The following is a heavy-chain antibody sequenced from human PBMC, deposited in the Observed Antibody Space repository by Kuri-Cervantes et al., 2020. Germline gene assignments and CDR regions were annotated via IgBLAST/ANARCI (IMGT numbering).Heavy chain of an antibody. D-gene: IGHD6-19*01. V-gene: IGHV4-39*07. CDR3: ARDYFRSGWYGGVGY. J-gene: IGHJ4*02. CDR1: GGSISRNDYY. CDR2: MYYSGST. Sequence: ESLKISCTVSGGSISRNDYYWGWIRQPPGKGLEWIASMYYSGSTDYNRSLKSRVTISVDTSKNQFSLKLSSVTAADTAVYYCARDYFRSGWYGGVGYWGQGTLVTVSS.